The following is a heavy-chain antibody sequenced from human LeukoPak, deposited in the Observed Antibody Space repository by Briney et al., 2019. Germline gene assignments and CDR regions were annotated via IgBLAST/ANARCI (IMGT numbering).Heavy chain of an antibody. CDR2: ISGSGGST. J-gene: IGHJ3*02. V-gene: IGHV3-23*01. CDR3: AKDKLDDFWSGSEGGAFDI. D-gene: IGHD3-3*01. Sequence: SGGSLRLSCAASGFTFSSYAVSWVRQAPGKGLEWVSAISGSGGSTYYADSVKGRFTISRDNSKNTLYLQMNGLRAEDTAVYYCAKDKLDDFWSGSEGGAFDIWGQGTMVTVSS. CDR1: GFTFSSYA.